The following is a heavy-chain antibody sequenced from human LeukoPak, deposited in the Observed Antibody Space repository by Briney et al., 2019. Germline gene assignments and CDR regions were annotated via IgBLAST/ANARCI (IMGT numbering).Heavy chain of an antibody. Sequence: SETLSLTCIASGYSISSGYYWGWIRQPPGKGLEWIGSIYHSGSTYYNPSLKSRVTISVDTSKNQFSLKLSSVTAADTAVYYCARADTAMVSFDYWGQGTLVTVSS. CDR2: IYHSGST. J-gene: IGHJ4*02. CDR1: GYSISSGYY. D-gene: IGHD5-18*01. V-gene: IGHV4-38-2*02. CDR3: ARADTAMVSFDY.